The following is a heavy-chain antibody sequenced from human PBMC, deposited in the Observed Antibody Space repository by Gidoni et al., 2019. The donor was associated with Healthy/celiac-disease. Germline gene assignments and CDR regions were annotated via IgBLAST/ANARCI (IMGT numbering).Heavy chain of an antibody. CDR2: ISSSSSYT. J-gene: IGHJ4*02. CDR3: ARGRMATIAVWDY. CDR1: GFTFSDYY. D-gene: IGHD5-12*01. Sequence: QVQLVESGGGLVKPGGSLRLSSAASGFTFSDYYMSWIRQAPGKGLEWVSYISSSSSYTNYADSVKGRFTISRDNAKNSLYLQMNSLRAEDTAVYYCARGRMATIAVWDYWGQGTLVTVSS. V-gene: IGHV3-11*06.